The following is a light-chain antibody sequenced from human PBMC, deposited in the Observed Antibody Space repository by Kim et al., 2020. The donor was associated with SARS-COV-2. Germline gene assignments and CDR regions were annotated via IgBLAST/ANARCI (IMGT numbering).Light chain of an antibody. Sequence: DIQVTQSPSSLSASVGARVTITCQASQDIGNYLNWYQQKPGKAPNLLIHHASDLQTGVPSRFSGSGSGTDFTFTISSLQPEDIATYYCQQFHDFPLTFGQGTRLEIK. V-gene: IGKV1-33*01. CDR1: QDIGNY. CDR2: HAS. CDR3: QQFHDFPLT. J-gene: IGKJ5*01.